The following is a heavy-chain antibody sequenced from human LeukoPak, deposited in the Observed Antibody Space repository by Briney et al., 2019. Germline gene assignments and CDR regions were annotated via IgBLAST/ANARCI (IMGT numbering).Heavy chain of an antibody. D-gene: IGHD2/OR15-2a*01. Sequence: GGSLRLSCAASGFTFTNYGMHWVRQAPGKGLEWVAFIRYDGTNKYYADFVKGRFTISRDNSKNTLYLQMNSLRAEDTAVYYCAKGRCNGNSCYGLDYWGQGTLVTVSS. CDR1: GFTFTNYG. CDR3: AKGRCNGNSCYGLDY. V-gene: IGHV3-30*02. J-gene: IGHJ4*02. CDR2: IRYDGTNK.